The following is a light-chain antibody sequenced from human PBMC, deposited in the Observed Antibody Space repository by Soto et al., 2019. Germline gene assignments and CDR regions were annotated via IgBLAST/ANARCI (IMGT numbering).Light chain of an antibody. V-gene: IGLV2-14*01. CDR1: SSDVGGYNY. CDR3: SSYTSSSTRV. Sequence: QSALTQPASVSGSPGQSITISCTGTSSDVGGYNYVSWYQQHPGKAPKLMIYDVSNRPSGVSNRFSGSKSGNTASLTISGLQAEHEADYYCSSYTSSSTRVFGGGTQLTVL. CDR2: DVS. J-gene: IGLJ3*02.